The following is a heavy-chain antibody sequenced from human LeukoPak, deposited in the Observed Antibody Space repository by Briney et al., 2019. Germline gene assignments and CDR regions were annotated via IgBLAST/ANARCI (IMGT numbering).Heavy chain of an antibody. CDR2: INQDGSEK. J-gene: IGHJ4*02. CDR1: GFTFSSYW. V-gene: IGHV3-7*01. CDR3: ARASSGRYFQFIDD. Sequence: GGSLRLSCAASGFTFSSYWTGWVRQAPGKGLEWVASINQDGSEKYYVDFVKGRFTISRDNAKKSLYLQMNSLRVEDTAVYYCARASSGRYFQFIDDWGQGTLVTVSS. D-gene: IGHD1-26*01.